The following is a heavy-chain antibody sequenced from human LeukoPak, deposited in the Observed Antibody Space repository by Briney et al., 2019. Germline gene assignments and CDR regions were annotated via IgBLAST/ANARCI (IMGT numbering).Heavy chain of an antibody. CDR3: ARDGTLGATMDWFDP. CDR2: ISAYNGNT. CDR1: GYTFTSYG. V-gene: IGHV1-18*01. D-gene: IGHD1-26*01. J-gene: IGHJ5*02. Sequence: ASVKVSCKASGYTFTSYGISWVRQAPGQGLEWMGWISAYNGNTNYAQKLQGRVTMTTDTSTSTAYMELRSLRSDDTAVYYCARDGTLGATMDWFDPWGQGTLVTVSS.